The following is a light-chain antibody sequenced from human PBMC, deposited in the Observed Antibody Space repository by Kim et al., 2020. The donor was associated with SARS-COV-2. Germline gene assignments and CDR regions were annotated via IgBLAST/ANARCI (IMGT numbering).Light chain of an antibody. CDR3: QVWDSSNVV. J-gene: IGLJ2*01. CDR2: RDS. V-gene: IGLV3-9*01. Sequence: VALGQTARITGGGNNIGSKNVHWYQQKPGQAPVLVIYRDSNRPSGIPERFSGSNSGNTATLTISRAQAGDEADYYCQVWDSSNVVFGGGTQLTVL. CDR1: NIGSKN.